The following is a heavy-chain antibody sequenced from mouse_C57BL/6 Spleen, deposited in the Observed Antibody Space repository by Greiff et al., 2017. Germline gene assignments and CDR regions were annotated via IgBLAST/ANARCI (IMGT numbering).Heavy chain of an antibody. Sequence: VQLQESGPELVKPGASVKISCKASGYAFSSSWMNWVKQRPGKGLEWIGRIYPGDGDTNYNGKFKGKATLTADKSSSTAYMQLSSLTSEDSAVYFCARYDYDDQVAYWGQGTLVTVSA. CDR1: GYAFSSSW. CDR3: ARYDYDDQVAY. V-gene: IGHV1-82*01. D-gene: IGHD2-4*01. CDR2: IYPGDGDT. J-gene: IGHJ3*01.